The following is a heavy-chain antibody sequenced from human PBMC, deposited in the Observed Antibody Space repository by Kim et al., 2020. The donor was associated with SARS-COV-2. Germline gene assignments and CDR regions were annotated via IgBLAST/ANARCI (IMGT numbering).Heavy chain of an antibody. V-gene: IGHV6-1*01. CDR2: TYYRSKWYN. J-gene: IGHJ6*02. D-gene: IGHD2-15*01. Sequence: SQTLSLTCAISGDSVSSNSAAWNWIRQSPSRGLEWLGRTYYRSKWYNDYAVSVKSRITINPDTSKNQFSLQLNSVTPEDTAVYYCARDGYCSGGSCEVYYYYGMDVWGQGTTVTVSS. CDR3: ARDGYCSGGSCEVYYYYGMDV. CDR1: GDSVSSNSAA.